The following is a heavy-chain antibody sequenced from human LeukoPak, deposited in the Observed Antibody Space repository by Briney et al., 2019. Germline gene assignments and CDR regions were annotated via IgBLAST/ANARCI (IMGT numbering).Heavy chain of an antibody. Sequence: SETLSLTCTVSGGSISTSYWSWIRQPAGKGLEWIGRIYTSGSTNYNPSLKSRVTMSVDTSKNQFSLKLRPVTAADTAVYYCARDDYGQKGFDYWGQGTLVTVSS. CDR3: ARDDYGQKGFDY. CDR2: IYTSGST. V-gene: IGHV4-4*07. D-gene: IGHD4-17*01. J-gene: IGHJ4*02. CDR1: GGSISTSY.